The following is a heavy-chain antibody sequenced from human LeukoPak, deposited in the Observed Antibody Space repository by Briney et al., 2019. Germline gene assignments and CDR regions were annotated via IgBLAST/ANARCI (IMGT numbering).Heavy chain of an antibody. J-gene: IGHJ6*02. Sequence: SETLSLTCAVYGGSFSGYYWSWIRQPPGKRLEWIGEINHSGSTNYNPSLKSRVTISVDTSKNQFSLKLSSVTAADTAVYYCAGYYDSSGYPDGDYGMDVWGQGTTVTVSS. CDR1: GGSFSGYY. D-gene: IGHD3-22*01. CDR2: INHSGST. V-gene: IGHV4-34*01. CDR3: AGYYDSSGYPDGDYGMDV.